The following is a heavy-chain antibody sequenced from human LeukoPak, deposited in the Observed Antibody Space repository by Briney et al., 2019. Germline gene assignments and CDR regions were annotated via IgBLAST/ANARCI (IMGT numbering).Heavy chain of an antibody. CDR1: GGSITNTNY. CDR2: VNLQGST. J-gene: IGHJ4*02. Sequence: SEALSLTCGVSGGSITNTNYWTWVRQPPGKGLEWIGEVNLQGSTNYNPSLMGRVAIAVDTSENHISLQLTSVTAADTAVYYCAREGGPYRPLDYSGQGTLVTVSS. V-gene: IGHV4-4*02. CDR3: AREGGPYRPLDY.